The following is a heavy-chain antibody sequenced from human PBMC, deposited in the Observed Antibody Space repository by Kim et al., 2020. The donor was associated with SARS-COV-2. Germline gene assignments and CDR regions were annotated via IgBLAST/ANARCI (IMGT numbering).Heavy chain of an antibody. V-gene: IGHV4-59*08. D-gene: IGHD3-9*01. J-gene: IGHJ6*02. Sequence: SETLSLTCTVSGGSISSYYWSWIRQPPGKGLEWIGYIYYSGSTNYNPSLKSRVTISVDTSKNQFSLKLSSVTAADTAVYYCARGVTGYYGHYYYGMDVWGQGTTVTVSS. CDR2: IYYSGST. CDR1: GGSISSYY. CDR3: ARGVTGYYGHYYYGMDV.